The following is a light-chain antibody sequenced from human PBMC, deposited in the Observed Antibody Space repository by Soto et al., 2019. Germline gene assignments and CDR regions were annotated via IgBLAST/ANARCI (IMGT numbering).Light chain of an antibody. V-gene: IGKV1-5*01. J-gene: IGKJ1*01. Sequence: DIQMTQSPSTLSASVGDRVTITCRASQSISSWLAWYQQKPGKAPKLLIYDASSLESGVPSRFSGSGSGTEFTLTISSLQHDDFATYYCQQYNSYSLWTFGQGTKVEIK. CDR1: QSISSW. CDR2: DAS. CDR3: QQYNSYSLWT.